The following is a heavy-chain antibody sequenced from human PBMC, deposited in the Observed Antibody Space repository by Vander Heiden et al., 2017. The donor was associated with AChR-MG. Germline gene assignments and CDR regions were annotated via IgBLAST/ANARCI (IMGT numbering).Heavy chain of an antibody. D-gene: IGHD3-10*01. Sequence: QLQLQESGPGLVKPSETLSLTCTVSGGSISSSSYYWGWIRQPPGKGLEWIGSIYYSGSTYYNPSLKSRVTISVDTSKNQFSLKLSSVTAADTAVYYCARLGYGSGSNFDYWGQGTLVTVSS. J-gene: IGHJ4*02. CDR1: GGSISSSSYY. V-gene: IGHV4-39*01. CDR2: IYYSGST. CDR3: ARLGYGSGSNFDY.